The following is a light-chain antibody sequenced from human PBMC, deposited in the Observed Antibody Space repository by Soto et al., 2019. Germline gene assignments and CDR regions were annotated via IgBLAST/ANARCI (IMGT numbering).Light chain of an antibody. V-gene: IGLV1-40*01. Sequence: QSVLTQPPSVSGAPGQRVTISCTGSSSNIGAGYDVHWYQQLPGTAPKLLIYGNSNRPSGVPDRFSGSKSGDTASLTITGLQAEDEADYYCCSYAGGPYVFGTGTKVTVL. CDR2: GNS. CDR1: SSNIGAGYD. J-gene: IGLJ1*01. CDR3: CSYAGGPYV.